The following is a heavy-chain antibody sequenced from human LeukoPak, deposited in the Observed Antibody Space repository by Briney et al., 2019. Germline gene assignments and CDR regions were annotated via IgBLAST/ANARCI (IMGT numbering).Heavy chain of an antibody. CDR3: ARGQWLPIDAFDI. CDR1: GGSISSGSYY. CDR2: IYTSGST. V-gene: IGHV4-61*02. D-gene: IGHD6-19*01. J-gene: IGHJ3*02. Sequence: SETLSLTCTVSGGSISSGSYYWSWIRQPAGKGLEWIGRIYTSGSTNYNPSLKSRVTISVDTSKNQFSLKLTSVTAADTAVYYCARGQWLPIDAFDIWGQGTMVTVSA.